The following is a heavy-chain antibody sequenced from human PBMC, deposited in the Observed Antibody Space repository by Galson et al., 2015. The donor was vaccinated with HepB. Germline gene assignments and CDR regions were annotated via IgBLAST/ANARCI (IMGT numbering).Heavy chain of an antibody. D-gene: IGHD2-2*02. J-gene: IGHJ4*01. CDR3: ATLYDHNYFDY. Sequence: SVKVSCKASGYTFTFYYMHWVRQAPGKGLEWMGIIDPSGGGTNYAQKFQGRVTMTRDTSTSTVYMELSSLRSEDTAVYYCATLYDHNYFDYWGQGTLVTVSS. CDR2: IDPSGGGT. V-gene: IGHV1-46*01. CDR1: GYTFTFYY.